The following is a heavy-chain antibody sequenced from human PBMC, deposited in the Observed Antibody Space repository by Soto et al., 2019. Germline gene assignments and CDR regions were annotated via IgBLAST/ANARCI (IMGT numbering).Heavy chain of an antibody. CDR2: IDPSDSYT. V-gene: IGHV5-10-1*01. Sequence: GEXLKISCKGSGYSFTSYWISWVRQMPGKGLEWMGRIDPSDSYTNYSPSFQGHVTISADKSISTAYLQWSSLKASDTAMYYCARHISYCSGGSCSSVYYYGMDVWGQGTTVTVSS. J-gene: IGHJ6*02. CDR3: ARHISYCSGGSCSSVYYYGMDV. CDR1: GYSFTSYW. D-gene: IGHD2-15*01.